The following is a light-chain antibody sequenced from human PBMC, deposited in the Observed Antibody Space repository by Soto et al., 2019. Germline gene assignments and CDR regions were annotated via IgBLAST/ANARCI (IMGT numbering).Light chain of an antibody. CDR2: EVS. J-gene: IGLJ1*01. CDR3: CSYAGSCIYV. V-gene: IGLV2-23*02. Sequence: QSALTQPASVSGSPGQSITISCTGTSSDVGNYNLVTWYQQHPGKAPQLMIYEVSKRPSGISDRFSGSKSDNTASLTISGLQADDEADYYCCSYAGSCIYVFGTGTKVTVL. CDR1: SSDVGNYNL.